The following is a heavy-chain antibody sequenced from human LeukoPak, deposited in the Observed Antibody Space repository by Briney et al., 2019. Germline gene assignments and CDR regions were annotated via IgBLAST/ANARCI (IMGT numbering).Heavy chain of an antibody. V-gene: IGHV3-21*01. CDR3: ARVSDGAFDY. CDR2: ISSSSSYI. Sequence: PGGSLRLXCAASGFTFSSYSMNWVRQAPGKGLEWVSSISSSSSYIYYADSVKGRFTISRDNAKNSLYLQMNSLRAEDTAVYYCARVSDGAFDYWGQGTLVTVSS. CDR1: GFTFSSYS. J-gene: IGHJ4*02. D-gene: IGHD1-26*01.